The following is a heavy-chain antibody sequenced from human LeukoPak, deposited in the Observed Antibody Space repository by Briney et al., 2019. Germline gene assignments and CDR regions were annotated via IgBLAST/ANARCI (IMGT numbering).Heavy chain of an antibody. Sequence: SETLSLTCAVYGGSFSGYYWSWIRQPPGKGLEWIREINHSGSTNYNPSLKSRVTISVDTSKNQFSLKLSSVTAADTAVYYCARGGGPRGRYFDYWGQGTLVTVSS. CDR1: GGSFSGYY. CDR2: INHSGST. D-gene: IGHD3-10*01. V-gene: IGHV4-34*01. J-gene: IGHJ4*02. CDR3: ARGGGPRGRYFDY.